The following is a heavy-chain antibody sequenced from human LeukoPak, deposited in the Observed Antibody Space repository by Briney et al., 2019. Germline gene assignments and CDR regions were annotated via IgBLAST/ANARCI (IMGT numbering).Heavy chain of an antibody. J-gene: IGHJ6*03. Sequence: PSETLSLTCTVSGGSISSYYWSWIRQPPGKGLEWIGYIYYSGSTNYNPSLKSRVTISVDTSKNQFSLKLSSVTAADTAVYYCARDRPFWSGDDYYMDVWGKGTTVTVSS. CDR1: GGSISSYY. CDR2: IYYSGST. D-gene: IGHD3-3*01. V-gene: IGHV4-59*01. CDR3: ARDRPFWSGDDYYMDV.